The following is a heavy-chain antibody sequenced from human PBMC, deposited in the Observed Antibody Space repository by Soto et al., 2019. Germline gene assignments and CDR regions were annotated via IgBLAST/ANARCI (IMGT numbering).Heavy chain of an antibody. CDR1: GYSISSGYY. J-gene: IGHJ4*02. Sequence: SETLSLTCAVSGYSISSGYYWGWGRQPPGKGLEWIGSIYHSGSTYYNPSLKSRVTISVDTSKNQFSLQLSSVTAADTAVYYCASLGLVGAIDYWGQGTLVTVSS. D-gene: IGHD1-26*01. V-gene: IGHV4-38-2*01. CDR3: ASLGLVGAIDY. CDR2: IYHSGST.